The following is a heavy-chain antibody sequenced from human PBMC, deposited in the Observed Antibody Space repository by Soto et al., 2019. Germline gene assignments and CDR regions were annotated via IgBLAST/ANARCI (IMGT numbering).Heavy chain of an antibody. V-gene: IGHV3-30-3*01. CDR3: ARGTRSSGYSEDAFDI. Sequence: PGGSLRLSCAASGFTFSSYAMHSVRQAPGTGLEWVAVISYDGSNKYYADSVKGRFTISRDNSKNTLYLQMNSLRAEDTAVYYCARGTRSSGYSEDAFDIWGQGTMVTVSS. D-gene: IGHD3-22*01. CDR1: GFTFSSYA. J-gene: IGHJ3*02. CDR2: ISYDGSNK.